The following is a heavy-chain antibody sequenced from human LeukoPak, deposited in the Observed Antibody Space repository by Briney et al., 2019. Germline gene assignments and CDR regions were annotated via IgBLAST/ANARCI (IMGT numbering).Heavy chain of an antibody. V-gene: IGHV4-39*01. CDR3: ARKGGGATDC. CDR2: ITYSGST. Sequence: NPSETLSLTCTVSGGSISSSTYYWAWIRQSPGKGLEWIGSITYSGSTYYNPSLESRVTISVDTSKNQFSLRLISVTAVDTAVYYCARKGGGATDCWGQGPLVTVSS. D-gene: IGHD3-16*01. J-gene: IGHJ4*02. CDR1: GGSISSSTYY.